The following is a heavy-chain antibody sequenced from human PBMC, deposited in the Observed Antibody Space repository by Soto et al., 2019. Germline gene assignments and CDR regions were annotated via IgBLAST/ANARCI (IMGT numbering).Heavy chain of an antibody. CDR1: GYSISTYW. CDR3: AVLDTAMVKSAGY. J-gene: IGHJ4*02. D-gene: IGHD5-18*01. V-gene: IGHV3-7*01. Sequence: GGSLRLSCAASGYSISTYWMSWVRQAPGKGLEWVANVKQDGSEEYYVDSVKGRFTISRDNAKNSLYLQMNSLRVEDTAVYYCAVLDTAMVKSAGYWGQGTLVTVS. CDR2: VKQDGSEE.